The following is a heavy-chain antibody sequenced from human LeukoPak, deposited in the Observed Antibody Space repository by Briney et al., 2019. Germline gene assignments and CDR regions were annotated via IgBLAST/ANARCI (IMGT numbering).Heavy chain of an antibody. CDR2: IYHSGST. CDR1: GFTFSDYY. J-gene: IGHJ5*02. Sequence: LRLSCAASGFTFSDYYMSWIRQPPGKGLEWIGYIYHSGSTYYNPSLKSRVTISVDRSKNQFSLKLSSVTAADTAVYYCARARDGYKSGAPTNWFDPWGQGTLVTVSS. V-gene: IGHV4-30-2*01. CDR3: ARARDGYKSGAPTNWFDP. D-gene: IGHD5-24*01.